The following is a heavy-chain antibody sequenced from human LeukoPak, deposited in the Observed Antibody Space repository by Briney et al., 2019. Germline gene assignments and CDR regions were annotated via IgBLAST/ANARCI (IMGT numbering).Heavy chain of an antibody. V-gene: IGHV4-34*01. Sequence: PSETLSLTCAVYGGSFSGYYWSWIRQPPGKGLEWIGEINHSGSTNYNPSLKSRVTISVDTSKNQFSLKLSSVTAADTAVYYCARHSMVRGVSDYWGQGTLVTVSS. J-gene: IGHJ4*02. D-gene: IGHD3-10*01. CDR3: ARHSMVRGVSDY. CDR2: INHSGST. CDR1: GGSFSGYY.